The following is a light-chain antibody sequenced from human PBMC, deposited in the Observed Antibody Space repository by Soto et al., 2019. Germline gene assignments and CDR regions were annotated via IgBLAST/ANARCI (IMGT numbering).Light chain of an antibody. CDR2: SSS. V-gene: IGKV1-39*01. Sequence: IQLTQSPSSLSASVEDRVTIACRESESISDYLNWYQHKPGEAPKVLVYSSSTLRGVVPSRFSGTGSGTEFTLTISSLQPEDVATYYCQQTFSNLLSFGGGTKVEIK. J-gene: IGKJ4*01. CDR3: QQTFSNLLS. CDR1: ESISDY.